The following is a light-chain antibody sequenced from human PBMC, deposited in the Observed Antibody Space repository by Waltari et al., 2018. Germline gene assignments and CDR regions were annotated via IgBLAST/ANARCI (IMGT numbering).Light chain of an antibody. Sequence: DIQMTQSPSSLSASVGDRVTISYRASQSISSYLNWYQRKPGKAPKLLIYAASNLQGGVPSRFSGSGSGTDFTLTINTLQPEDFATYYCQQGYSTPWTFGQGTKVEIK. J-gene: IGKJ1*01. CDR2: AAS. V-gene: IGKV1-39*01. CDR3: QQGYSTPWT. CDR1: QSISSY.